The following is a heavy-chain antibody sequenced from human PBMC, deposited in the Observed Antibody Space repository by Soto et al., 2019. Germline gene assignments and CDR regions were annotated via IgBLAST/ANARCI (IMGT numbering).Heavy chain of an antibody. CDR1: GFTFSSYS. CDR3: AREYYDFWSGSSGAFDI. Sequence: VGSLRLSCAASGFTFSSYSMNWVRQAPGKGLEWVSSISSSSSYIYYADSVKGRFTISRDNAKNSQYLQMNSLRAEDTAVYYCAREYYDFWSGSSGAFDIWGQGTMVTVSS. J-gene: IGHJ3*02. V-gene: IGHV3-21*01. D-gene: IGHD3-3*01. CDR2: ISSSSSYI.